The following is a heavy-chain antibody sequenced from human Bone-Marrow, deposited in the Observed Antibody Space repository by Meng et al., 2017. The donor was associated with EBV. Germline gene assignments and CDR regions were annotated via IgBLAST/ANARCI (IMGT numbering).Heavy chain of an antibody. CDR2: IYHSGST. Sequence: QVRALGSGPGLVKPSGTLSLTCAVSGGSISTRNYWSWVRQPPGKGLEWIGEIYHSGSTSYNPSLKSRVTILVDKSKNQFSLKLTSVNAADTAVYYCTRTSCSGDNCYALDTWGQGTLVTVSS. CDR3: TRTSCSGDNCYALDT. V-gene: IGHV4-4*02. J-gene: IGHJ5*02. CDR1: GGSISTRNY. D-gene: IGHD2-15*01.